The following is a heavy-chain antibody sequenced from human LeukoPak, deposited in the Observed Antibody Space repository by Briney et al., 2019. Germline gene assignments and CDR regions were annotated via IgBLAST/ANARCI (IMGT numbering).Heavy chain of an antibody. CDR2: IYYSGSTST. V-gene: IGHV4-59*08. J-gene: IGHJ6*02. CDR3: ARRGPLLRYFDHAYASASDYSMDV. CDR1: GGSISNYY. D-gene: IGHD3-9*01. Sequence: SETLSLTCTVSGGSISNYYWSWIRQPPGKGLEWLGYIYYSGSTSTNYNSSLKSRIIISVDTSKNQFSLKLISVTAADTAVYYCARRGPLLRYFDHAYASASDYSMDVWGQGTTVTVSS.